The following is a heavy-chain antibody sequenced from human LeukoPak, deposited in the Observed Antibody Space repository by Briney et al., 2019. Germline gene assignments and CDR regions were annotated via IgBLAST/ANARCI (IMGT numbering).Heavy chain of an antibody. V-gene: IGHV1-8*01. CDR2: MNPNSGNT. Sequence: APVKVSCKASGYTFTSYDINWVRQATGQGLEWMGWMNPNSGNTGYAQKFQGRVTMTRNTSISTAYMELSSLRSEDTAVYYCARGVYSGYDRDYWGQGTLVTVSS. D-gene: IGHD5-12*01. CDR1: GYTFTSYD. CDR3: ARGVYSGYDRDY. J-gene: IGHJ4*02.